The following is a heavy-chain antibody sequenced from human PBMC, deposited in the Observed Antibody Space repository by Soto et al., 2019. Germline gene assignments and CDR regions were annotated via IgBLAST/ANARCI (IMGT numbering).Heavy chain of an antibody. CDR1: GYTFTIYC. D-gene: IGHD2-21*02. V-gene: IGHV1-18*01. CDR3: AXAVVVTEHAFDX. CDR2: ISAYNGNT. Sequence: ASVKVSCKASGYTFTIYCISWVRQAPGQGLEWMGWISAYNGNTNYAQKLQGRVTMTTDTSTSTAYMELRSLRSDDTAVYYCAXAVVVTEHAFDXWGQGTMVTVSS. J-gene: IGHJ3*01.